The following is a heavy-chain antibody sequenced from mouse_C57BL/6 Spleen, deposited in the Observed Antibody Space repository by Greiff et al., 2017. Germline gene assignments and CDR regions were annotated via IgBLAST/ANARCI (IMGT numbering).Heavy chain of an antibody. J-gene: IGHJ2*01. D-gene: IGHD1-2*01. CDR1: GFPFSDSG. V-gene: IGHV5-17*01. CDR3: ARSLLRYYFDY. Sequence: EVQLVESGGGLVKPGGSLKLSCAASGFPFSDSGMHWVRQAPEKGLEWVAYISSGSSTIYYADTVKGRFTISRDNAKNTLCLQMTSLRSEDTAMYYCARSLLRYYFDYWGQGTTLTVSS. CDR2: ISSGSSTI.